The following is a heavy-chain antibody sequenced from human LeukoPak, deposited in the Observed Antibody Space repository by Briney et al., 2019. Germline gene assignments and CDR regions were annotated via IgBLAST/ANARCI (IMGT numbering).Heavy chain of an antibody. J-gene: IGHJ5*02. CDR3: ARDRAGPQRGYSGYDAYNWFDP. CDR2: ISSSGSTI. D-gene: IGHD5-12*01. V-gene: IGHV3-11*04. CDR1: GFTFSDYY. Sequence: GGSLRLSCAASGFTFSDYYMSWIRQAPGKGLEWVSYISSSGSTIYYADSVKGRFTISRDNAKNSLYLQMNSLRAEDTAVYYCARDRAGPQRGYSGYDAYNWFDPWGQGTLVTVSS.